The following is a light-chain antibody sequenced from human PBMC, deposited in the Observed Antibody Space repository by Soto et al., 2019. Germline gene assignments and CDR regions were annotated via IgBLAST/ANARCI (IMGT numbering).Light chain of an antibody. V-gene: IGKV3-15*01. Sequence: EIVMTQSPATLSVSPGERATLSCRASQSVSNNLAWYQQQPGQAPRLLIYGASTRATGIPARFSGSGSGTEFTLTISSLQSEDFAVYYCQQYNDWPPDTFGQGTKLEIK. CDR3: QQYNDWPPDT. J-gene: IGKJ2*01. CDR1: QSVSNN. CDR2: GAS.